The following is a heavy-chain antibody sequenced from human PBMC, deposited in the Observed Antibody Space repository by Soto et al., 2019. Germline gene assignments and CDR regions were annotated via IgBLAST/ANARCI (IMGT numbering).Heavy chain of an antibody. V-gene: IGHV3-33*01. CDR3: ARGGIKGSGWYVDYYYYGMDV. Sequence: GGSLRLSCAASGFTFSSYGMHWVRQAPGKGLEWVAVIWYDGSNKYYADSVKGRFTISRDNSKNTLYLQMNSLRAEDTAVYYCARGGIKGSGWYVDYYYYGMDVWGQGTTVTVSS. D-gene: IGHD6-19*01. CDR2: IWYDGSNK. J-gene: IGHJ6*02. CDR1: GFTFSSYG.